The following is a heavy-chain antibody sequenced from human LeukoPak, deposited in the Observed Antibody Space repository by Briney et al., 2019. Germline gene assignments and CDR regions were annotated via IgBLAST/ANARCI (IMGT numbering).Heavy chain of an antibody. V-gene: IGHV3-48*03. D-gene: IGHD6-13*01. J-gene: IGHJ4*02. CDR3: AKDNVAAAGRYFDY. CDR2: IRGSGDTI. CDR1: GFTFSNYE. Sequence: GGSLRLSCSASGFTFSNYEMNWVRQAPGKGLEWISYIRGSGDTIYYADSVKGRFTISRDNAKNSLYLQMNSLRAEDTAVYYCAKDNVAAAGRYFDYWGQGTLVTVSS.